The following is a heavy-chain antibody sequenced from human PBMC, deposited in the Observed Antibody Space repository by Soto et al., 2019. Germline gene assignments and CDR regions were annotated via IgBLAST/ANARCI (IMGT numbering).Heavy chain of an antibody. V-gene: IGHV4-59*01. CDR3: AREPLGGDTS. D-gene: IGHD3-16*01. CDR1: GGSISSYY. CDR2: IYYSGST. Sequence: SETLSLTCTVSGGSISSYYWSWIRQPPGKGLEWIGYIYYSGSTNYNPSLKSRVTISVDTSKNQFSLKLSSFTAADTAVYYCAREPLGGDTSWGQGTLVTVSS. J-gene: IGHJ4*02.